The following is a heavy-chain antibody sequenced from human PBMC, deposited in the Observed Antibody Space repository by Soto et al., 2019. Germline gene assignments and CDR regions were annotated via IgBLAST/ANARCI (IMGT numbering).Heavy chain of an antibody. V-gene: IGHV4-61*01. CDR2: IYNSGST. Sequence: PSETLSLTCTVSGGSVSSGSYYWSWIRQPPGKGLEWVGYIYNSGSTKYNPSLKSRVTISLDTSKNQFSLKLSSVTAADTAVYYCARDRGSIVVVPAATDVWGQGTTVT. CDR3: ARDRGSIVVVPAATDV. CDR1: GGSVSSGSYY. D-gene: IGHD2-2*01. J-gene: IGHJ6*02.